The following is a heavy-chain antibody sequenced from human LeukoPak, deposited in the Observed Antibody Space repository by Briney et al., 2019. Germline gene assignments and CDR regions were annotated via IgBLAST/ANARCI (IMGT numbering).Heavy chain of an antibody. V-gene: IGHV3-7*01. CDR2: MKEDGNEK. CDR3: ATGGRRYYAD. D-gene: IGHD2/OR15-2a*01. CDR1: GFMFSSNT. J-gene: IGHJ4*02. Sequence: PGGSLRLSCVVSGFMFSSNTMTWVRQAPGKGLEWVANMKEDGNEKHYVDSVKGRFTISRDNAKNSLYLQMNSLRAEDTAVYYCATGGRRYYADWGQGTLVTVS.